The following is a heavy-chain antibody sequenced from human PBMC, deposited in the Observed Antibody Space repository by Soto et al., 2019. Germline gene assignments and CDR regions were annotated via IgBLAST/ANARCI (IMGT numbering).Heavy chain of an antibody. V-gene: IGHV3-30-3*01. D-gene: IGHD1-26*01. J-gene: IGHJ6*02. CDR2: LSYDGSNK. CDR3: ARDVESGSSQYYYYFYGMDV. CDR1: GFTFSSNA. Sequence: QVQLVESGGGVVQPGRSLRLSCAASGFTFSSNAMHWVRQAPGKGLEWVAVLSYDGSNKYYADSVKGRFTISRDNSKNTLYLQMDSLRTEDTALYYCARDVESGSSQYYYYFYGMDVWGQGTTVTV.